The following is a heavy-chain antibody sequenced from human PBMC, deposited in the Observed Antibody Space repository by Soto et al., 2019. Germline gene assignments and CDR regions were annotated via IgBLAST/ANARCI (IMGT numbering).Heavy chain of an antibody. CDR3: ARQEDIVLVPAAISI. CDR2: IYYSGST. D-gene: IGHD2-2*01. CDR1: GGSISSYY. Sequence: SETLSLTCTVSGGSISSYYWSWIRQPPGKGLEWIGYIYYSGSTNYNPSLKSRVTISVDTSKNQFSLKLSSVTAADTAVYYCARQEDIVLVPAAISIWGQGTMVTVSS. V-gene: IGHV4-59*08. J-gene: IGHJ3*02.